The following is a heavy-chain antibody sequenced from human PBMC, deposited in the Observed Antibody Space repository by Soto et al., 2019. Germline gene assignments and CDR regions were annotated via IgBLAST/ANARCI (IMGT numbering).Heavy chain of an antibody. CDR1: GFTFSDYY. J-gene: IGHJ6*02. CDR2: ISSSSSYT. D-gene: IGHD3-3*01. CDR3: ARDIKELRFLEWLTIPHTNYYYGMDV. V-gene: IGHV3-11*06. Sequence: SLIVSWASSGFTFSDYYMSLIRQAPGKGLEWVSYISSSSSYTNYADSVKGRFTISRDNAKNSLYLQMNSLRAEDTAVYYCARDIKELRFLEWLTIPHTNYYYGMDVWGQGTTVTVSS.